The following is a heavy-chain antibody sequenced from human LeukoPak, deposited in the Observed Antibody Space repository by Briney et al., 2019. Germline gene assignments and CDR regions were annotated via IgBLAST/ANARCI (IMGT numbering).Heavy chain of an antibody. V-gene: IGHV3-48*04. CDR3: ANAEVERMVRGVINLRRFDY. CDR1: GFAFSIYR. J-gene: IGHJ4*02. D-gene: IGHD3-10*01. CDR2: IHLSGTPT. Sequence: PGGSLRLSCEASGFAFSIYRMNWVRQAPGKGLEWVSYIHLSGTPTHYADPVKGRFSISRDNVKNSLYLQMDNLRAEDTAVYYCANAEVERMVRGVINLRRFDYWGQGTLVTVSS.